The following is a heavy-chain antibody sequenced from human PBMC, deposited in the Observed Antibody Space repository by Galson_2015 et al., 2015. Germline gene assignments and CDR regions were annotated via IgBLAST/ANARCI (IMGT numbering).Heavy chain of an antibody. V-gene: IGHV3-30-3*01. CDR2: ISYDGSNK. CDR1: GFTFSSYA. D-gene: IGHD1-26*01. CDR3: ARGRGWETLRKSPFDY. Sequence: SLRLSCAASGFTFSSYAMHWVRRAPGKGLEWVAVISYDGSNKYYADSVKGRFTISRDNSRDTLYLQMNSLRAEDTAVYYCARGRGWETLRKSPFDYWGQGTLVTVSS. J-gene: IGHJ4*02.